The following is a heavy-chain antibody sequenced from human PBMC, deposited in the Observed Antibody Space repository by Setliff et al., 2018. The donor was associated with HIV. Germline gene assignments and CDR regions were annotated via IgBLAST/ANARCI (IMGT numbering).Heavy chain of an antibody. Sequence: PGGSLRLSCAASGFTFSSYWMGWVRRAPGKGLEWVSSISSSSSYIYYADSLKGRVTISRDNAKNSLYLQMNSLRAEDTAVYYCARNTDVDSVYRPFHIWGQGTMVTVSS. D-gene: IGHD1-26*01. CDR2: ISSSSSYI. CDR1: GFTFSSYW. CDR3: ARNTDVDSVYRPFHI. V-gene: IGHV3-21*01. J-gene: IGHJ3*02.